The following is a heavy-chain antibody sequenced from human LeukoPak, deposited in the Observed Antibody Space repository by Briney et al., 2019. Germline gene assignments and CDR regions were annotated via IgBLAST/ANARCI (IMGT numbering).Heavy chain of an antibody. CDR2: INTGNGNT. CDR3: ARDRAMADY. V-gene: IGHV1-3*04. Sequence: ASVKVSCKASGYIFTSYPIHWVRQAPGQKLEWMGWINTGNGNTKYSQKFEGRVTATRDTSATAAYMELSSLRSEDTAVYYCARDRAMADYWGQGTLVTVSS. J-gene: IGHJ4*02. D-gene: IGHD5-18*01. CDR1: GYIFTSYP.